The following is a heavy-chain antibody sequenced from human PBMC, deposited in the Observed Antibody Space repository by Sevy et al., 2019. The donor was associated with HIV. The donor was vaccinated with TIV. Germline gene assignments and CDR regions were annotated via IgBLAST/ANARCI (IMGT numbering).Heavy chain of an antibody. V-gene: IGHV3-13*01. D-gene: IGHD5-12*01. CDR2: VGPAGDT. CDR3: TGSGGYSDYGMDV. Sequence: GGSLRLSCAASGFTFITYDMHWVRHVTGKGLEWVSGVGPAGDTFYPGSVKGRFTISRENAKNSLYLQMNNLRAGDTAVYYCTGSGGYSDYGMDVWGQGTTVTVSS. CDR1: GFTFITYD. J-gene: IGHJ6*02.